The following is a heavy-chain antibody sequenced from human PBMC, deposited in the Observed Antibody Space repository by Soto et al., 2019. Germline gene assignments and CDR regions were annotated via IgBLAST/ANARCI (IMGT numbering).Heavy chain of an antibody. V-gene: IGHV3-74*01. CDR1: GFTFSSYW. Sequence: PGGSLRLSCAASGFTFSSYWMHWVRQAPGKGLVWVSRINSDGSSTSYADSVKGRFTISRDNAKNTLYLQMNSLRAEDTAVYYCAKVFYGEEYGGSSTWAYYYMDVWGKGTTVTVSS. J-gene: IGHJ6*03. CDR2: INSDGSST. CDR3: AKVFYGEEYGGSSTWAYYYMDV. D-gene: IGHD2-15*01.